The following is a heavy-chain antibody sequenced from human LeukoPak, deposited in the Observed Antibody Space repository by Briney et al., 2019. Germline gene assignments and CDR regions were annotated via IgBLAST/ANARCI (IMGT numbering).Heavy chain of an antibody. J-gene: IGHJ4*02. Sequence: SVKDSCKASGGTFSRFTISWVRQAPGQGFEWMGGITPIFGTANFAQKFQGRVSITADESTSTAFMELSSLRSEDTAVYYCAREWGLESSGYYYAYWGQGTLVTVSS. CDR3: AREWGLESSGYYYAY. CDR1: GGTFSRFT. CDR2: ITPIFGTA. V-gene: IGHV1-69*01. D-gene: IGHD3-22*01.